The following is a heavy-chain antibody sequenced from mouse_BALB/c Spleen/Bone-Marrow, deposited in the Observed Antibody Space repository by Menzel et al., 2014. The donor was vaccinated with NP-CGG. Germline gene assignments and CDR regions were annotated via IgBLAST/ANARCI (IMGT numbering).Heavy chain of an antibody. CDR2: IDPANGNT. Sequence: VQLQQSGAELVKPGASVKLSCIASGFNIKDTYMHWVKQRPEQGLEWIGRIDPANGNTKYDPKFQGKATITADTSSNTAYLQLSSLTSEDTAVYYCARLGNYGPSYAMDYWGQGTSVTVSS. D-gene: IGHD2-1*01. V-gene: IGHV14-3*02. J-gene: IGHJ4*01. CDR3: ARLGNYGPSYAMDY. CDR1: GFNIKDTY.